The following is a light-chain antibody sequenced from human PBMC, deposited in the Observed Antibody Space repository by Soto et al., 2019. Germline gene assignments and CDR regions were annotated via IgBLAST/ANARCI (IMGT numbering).Light chain of an antibody. CDR1: SSDVGAYNF. Sequence: QSVLTQPASMSGSPGQSITISCTGTSSDVGAYNFVSWYQQHPGKAPKLLIYEAKSRPSGVSNRFSGSKSGNSASLSISGLQPEDEASYFCGSYTSATTWVFGGGTKLTVL. J-gene: IGLJ3*02. CDR3: GSYTSATTWV. V-gene: IGLV2-14*01. CDR2: EAK.